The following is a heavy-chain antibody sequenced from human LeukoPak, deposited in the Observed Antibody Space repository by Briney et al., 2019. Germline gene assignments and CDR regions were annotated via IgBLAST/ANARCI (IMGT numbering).Heavy chain of an antibody. CDR2: IKKDGSEK. J-gene: IGHJ4*02. V-gene: IGHV3-7*01. CDR1: GFTFSSYE. Sequence: GESLRLSCAASGFTFSSYEMNWVRQAPGKGLEWVANIKKDGSEKYYVDSVKGRFTISRDNAETSLYLQMISLRAEDTAVYYCARHLSGVTGYTYGRGIDYWGQGTLVTVSS. D-gene: IGHD5-18*01. CDR3: ARHLSGVTGYTYGRGIDY.